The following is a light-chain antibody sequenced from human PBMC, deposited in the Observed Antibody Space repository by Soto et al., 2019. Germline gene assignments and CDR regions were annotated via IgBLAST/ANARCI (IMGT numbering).Light chain of an antibody. J-gene: IGKJ1*01. CDR1: QSVSNW. CDR3: QQYNSYS. CDR2: HAS. V-gene: IGKV1-5*01. Sequence: DVQMTQSPSTLPASVGDRVTITCRASQSVSNWVARYKPKPATAPKLLLYHASPLESRVPSRFSGSGSGIEFSLTMRSLEPDDFETYYCQQYNSYSFGQGTKVDIK.